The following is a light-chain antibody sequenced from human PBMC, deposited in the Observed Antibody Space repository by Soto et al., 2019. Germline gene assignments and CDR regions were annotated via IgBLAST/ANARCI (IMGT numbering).Light chain of an antibody. CDR1: SSNIGAGYE. Sequence: QSVLTQPPSVSEAPGQRVTISCTGSSSNIGAGYEAHWYQQVPGTAPKLLIYENNNRPSGVPDRFSGSKSATSASLASTGRQAEDEAEYYCQSYDSSLSGYVFGTGTKLTVL. CDR2: ENN. J-gene: IGLJ1*01. V-gene: IGLV1-40*01. CDR3: QSYDSSLSGYV.